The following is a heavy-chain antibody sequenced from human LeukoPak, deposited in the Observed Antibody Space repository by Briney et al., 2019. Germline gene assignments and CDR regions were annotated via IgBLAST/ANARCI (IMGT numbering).Heavy chain of an antibody. Sequence: TGGSLRLSCAASGFTFSSYWMSWVRQAPGKGLEWVANIKQDGSEKYYVDSVKGRFTISRDNAKNSLYLQMNSLRAEDTAVYYCARDQYDFWSGDDAFDIWGQGTMVTVSS. CDR1: GFTFSSYW. V-gene: IGHV3-7*01. J-gene: IGHJ3*02. CDR3: ARDQYDFWSGDDAFDI. CDR2: IKQDGSEK. D-gene: IGHD3-3*01.